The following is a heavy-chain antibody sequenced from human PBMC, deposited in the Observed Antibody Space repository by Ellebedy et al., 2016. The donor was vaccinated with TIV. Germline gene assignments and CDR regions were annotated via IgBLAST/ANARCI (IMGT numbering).Heavy chain of an antibody. CDR3: GRRCGGDCFIDY. CDR1: GYTFSSYY. V-gene: IGHV1-46*01. J-gene: IGHJ4*02. D-gene: IGHD2-21*02. CDR2: INPDGGFA. Sequence: AASVKVSCKASGYTFSSYYMHWVRQAPGQGLEWMGLINPDGGFARYAQSFQGRVTMTRDTSTSTFYMEVRSLRSEDTAVYYWGRRCGGDCFIDYWGQGTLVTVSA.